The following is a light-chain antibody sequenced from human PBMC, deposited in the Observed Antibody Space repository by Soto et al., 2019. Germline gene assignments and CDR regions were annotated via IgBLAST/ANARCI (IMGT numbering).Light chain of an antibody. J-gene: IGLJ2*01. V-gene: IGLV1-40*01. CDR3: QSYDSSLSGSDLV. Sequence: QSVLTQPPSVSGAPGQRVTISCTGSSANIGAGYDVPWYQQLPGTAPKLLIYGNSNRPSGVPDRFSGSKSGTSASLAITGLQADDEADYYCQSYDSSLSGSDLVFGAGTKLTVL. CDR2: GNS. CDR1: SANIGAGYD.